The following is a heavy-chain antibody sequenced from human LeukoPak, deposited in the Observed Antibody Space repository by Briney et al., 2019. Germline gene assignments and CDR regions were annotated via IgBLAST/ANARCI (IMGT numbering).Heavy chain of an antibody. Sequence: GGSLRLSCAAPGFTFSTYAMSWVRQAPGKGLEWVSALSANGGDTYYADSVKGRFTISRDNSKTTVSLQMNSLTTDDTAVYYCAKEGRLTVAAVVVENYFDFWGQGTPVIVSA. CDR3: AKEGRLTVAAVVVENYFDF. J-gene: IGHJ4*02. CDR1: GFTFSTYA. D-gene: IGHD3-22*01. V-gene: IGHV3-23*01. CDR2: LSANGGDT.